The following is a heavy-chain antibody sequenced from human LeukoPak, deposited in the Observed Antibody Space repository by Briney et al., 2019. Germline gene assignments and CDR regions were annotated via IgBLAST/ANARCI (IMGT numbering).Heavy chain of an antibody. CDR1: GGSISSGDYY. CDR2: IYYSGST. J-gene: IGHJ4*02. D-gene: IGHD3-16*02. Sequence: SETLSLTCTVSGGSISSGDYYWSWIRQPPGKGLEWIGYIYYSGSTYYNPSLKSRVTISVDTSKNQFSLKLSSVTAADTAVYYCARYVWGSYRYTRRFDYWGQGTLVTVSS. V-gene: IGHV4-30-4*08. CDR3: ARYVWGSYRYTRRFDY.